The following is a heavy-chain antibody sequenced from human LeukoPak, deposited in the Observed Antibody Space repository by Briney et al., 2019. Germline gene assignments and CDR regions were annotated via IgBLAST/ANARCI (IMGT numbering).Heavy chain of an antibody. CDR3: ARLISWGTYYFDY. J-gene: IGHJ4*02. CDR2: ICYTGST. CDR1: GGSISTYY. Sequence: SETLSLTCTVSGGSISTYYWTWIRQPPGKGLEWIGYICYTGSTNYDPSLKSRVTISVDTSKNQFSLNLSSVTAADTAVYYCARLISWGTYYFDYWGQGTLVTVSS. V-gene: IGHV4-59*01. D-gene: IGHD3-16*01.